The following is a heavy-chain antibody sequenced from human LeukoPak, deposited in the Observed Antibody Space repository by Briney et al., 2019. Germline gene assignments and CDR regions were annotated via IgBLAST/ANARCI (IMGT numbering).Heavy chain of an antibody. CDR1: GFTFSSYA. J-gene: IGHJ4*02. Sequence: PGGSLRLSCAASGFTFSSYAMTWVRQAPGKGLEWVSGISSSGANTYYADSVKGRFTSSRDNSKNTLFLQMNSLRAEDTAVYYCAKGIMGLSCSSTSCYEIEYWGQRTLVTVS. CDR2: ISSSGANT. D-gene: IGHD2-2*01. V-gene: IGHV3-23*01. CDR3: AKGIMGLSCSSTSCYEIEY.